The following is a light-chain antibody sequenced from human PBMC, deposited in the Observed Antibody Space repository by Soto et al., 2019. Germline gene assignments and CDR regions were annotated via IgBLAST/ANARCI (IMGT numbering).Light chain of an antibody. CDR2: GAS. CDR3: QQYGSSPPVT. V-gene: IGKV3-20*01. Sequence: EIVLTQSPGTLSLSPGERATLSCRASQSVSSSYLAWYQQKPGQAPRLLIYGASSRATGIPDRFSGSESGTDFTLTISMLEPEDCAVYYCQQYGSSPPVTFGQGTRLEIK. CDR1: QSVSSSY. J-gene: IGKJ5*01.